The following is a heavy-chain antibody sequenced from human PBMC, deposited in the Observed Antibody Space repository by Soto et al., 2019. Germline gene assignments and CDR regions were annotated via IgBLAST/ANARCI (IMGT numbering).Heavy chain of an antibody. CDR2: IYYSGST. CDR3: ARVDTDWFDP. V-gene: IGHV4-30-4*01. Sequence: PSETLSLTCSVSGDSMNNADYFWTWIRQPPGKGLEWIGYIYYSGSTYYNPSLKSRVTISVDTSKNQFSLKLSSVTAADTAVYYCARVDTDWFDPWGQGTLVTVSS. CDR1: GDSMNNADYF. J-gene: IGHJ5*02.